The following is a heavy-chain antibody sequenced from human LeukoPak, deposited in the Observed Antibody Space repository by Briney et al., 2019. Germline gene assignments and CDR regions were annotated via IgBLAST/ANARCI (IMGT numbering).Heavy chain of an antibody. CDR2: TYYRSKWYN. CDR3: ARAPRSSYSSSWYLVFGWFDP. J-gene: IGHJ5*02. CDR1: GDSVSSNSAA. D-gene: IGHD6-13*01. V-gene: IGHV6-1*01. Sequence: SQTLSLTCAISGDSVSSNSAAWNWIRQSPSRGLEWLGRTYYRSKWYNDYAVSVKSRITINPDTSKNQFSLQLNSVTPEDTAVYYCARAPRSSYSSSWYLVFGWFDPWGQGTLVTVSS.